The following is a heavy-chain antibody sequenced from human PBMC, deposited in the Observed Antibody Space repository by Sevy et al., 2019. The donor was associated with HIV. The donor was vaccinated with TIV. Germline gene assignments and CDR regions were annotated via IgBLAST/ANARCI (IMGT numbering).Heavy chain of an antibody. CDR2: TYYRSKWFN. CDR1: GHSVSSYRAS. V-gene: IGHV6-1*01. J-gene: IGHJ6*02. Sequence: SQSLSLTCAISGHSVSSYRASWNWIRQSPSRGLEWLGRTYYRSKWFNDYATSVKSRITINADTSKNQFSLQLNSVTPEDTAVYYCAERTNDVYYYGMDVWAQGTTVTVSS. CDR3: AERTNDVYYYGMDV.